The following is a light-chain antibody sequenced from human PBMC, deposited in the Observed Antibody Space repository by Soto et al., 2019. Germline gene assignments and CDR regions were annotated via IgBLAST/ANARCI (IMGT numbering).Light chain of an antibody. J-gene: IGKJ1*01. V-gene: IGKV3-20*01. CDR1: QSVSSSY. CDR3: QQYGSSPRT. Sequence: ELVLTQSPGTLSLSPGERATLSCRASQSVSSSYLARYQQKPGQAPRIPIYGASSRATGIPDRFSGSGSGTDFTLTISRLEPEDFAVYYCQQYGSSPRTFGQGTNVEIK. CDR2: GAS.